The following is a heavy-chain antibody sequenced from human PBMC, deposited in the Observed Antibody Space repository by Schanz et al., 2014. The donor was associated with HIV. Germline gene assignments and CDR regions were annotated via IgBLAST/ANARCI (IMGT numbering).Heavy chain of an antibody. CDR1: GGTSRRED. J-gene: IGHJ6*02. CDR2: ISYDGSNK. CDR3: ARDVSFHTSGYYSDFSFLMDD. D-gene: IGHD3-22*01. Sequence: QVQLVESGGGGVQPGRGGRKESEASGGTSRREDMHWVRQAPGKGLEWVAVISYDGSNKYYADSVKGRFTISRDNSKNTLYLQMNSLRAEDTAVYYCARDVSFHTSGYYSDFSFLMDDWGQGTTVTVSS. V-gene: IGHV3-30-3*01.